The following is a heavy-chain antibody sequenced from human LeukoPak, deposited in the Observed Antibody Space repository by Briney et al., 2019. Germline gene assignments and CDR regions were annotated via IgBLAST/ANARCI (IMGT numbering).Heavy chain of an antibody. CDR3: AREGQRYHRNAFDI. V-gene: IGHV3-33*01. CDR2: IWYDGSNK. CDR1: GFTFSSYG. J-gene: IGHJ3*02. Sequence: GGSLRLSCAASGFTFSSYGMHWVRQAPGKGLEWVAVIWYDGSNKYYADSVKGRSTISRDNPKNTLYLQMNSLRAEDTAVYYCAREGQRYHRNAFDIWGQGTMVTVSS. D-gene: IGHD1-1*01.